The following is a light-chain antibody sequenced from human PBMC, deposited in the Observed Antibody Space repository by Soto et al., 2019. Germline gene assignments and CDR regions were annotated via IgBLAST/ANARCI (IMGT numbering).Light chain of an antibody. V-gene: IGKV3-11*01. Sequence: EIVLTHSPATLSLSPGERATLSCRASQSVSSYLAWYQQKPGQAPRLLIYDASNRATGIPARFSGSGSGTVLTLTISCLVPEDFAVYYCQKRSNWPPLFTFGPGTKVDIK. CDR3: QKRSNWPPLFT. CDR2: DAS. CDR1: QSVSSY. J-gene: IGKJ3*01.